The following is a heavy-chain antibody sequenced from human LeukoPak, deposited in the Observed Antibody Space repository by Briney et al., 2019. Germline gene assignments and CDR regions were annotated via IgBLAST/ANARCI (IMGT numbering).Heavy chain of an antibody. CDR2: INGAGSST. Sequence: GGSLRLSCAPSLFTSSRDTGHSVRPARGKGLVWVSRINGAGSSTSYADSVKGRFTVSRDNAKNTLNLQMNSLRAEDTAVYYCARDLFFSDAGYSSGWRAEYFHHWGQGTLVTVSS. CDR1: LFTSSRDT. J-gene: IGHJ1*01. D-gene: IGHD6-19*01. CDR3: ARDLFFSDAGYSSGWRAEYFHH. V-gene: IGHV3-74*01.